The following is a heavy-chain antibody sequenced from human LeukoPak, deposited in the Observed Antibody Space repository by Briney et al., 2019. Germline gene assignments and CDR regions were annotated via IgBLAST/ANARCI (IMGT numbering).Heavy chain of an antibody. J-gene: IGHJ4*02. Sequence: GASVKVSCKXSGYTFTSYGISWVRQAPGQGLEWMGWISAYNGNTNYAQKLQGRVTMTTDTSTSTAYMELRSLRSDDTAVYYCAARGYSYGNNIRDYWGQGTLVTVSS. CDR2: ISAYNGNT. D-gene: IGHD5-18*01. CDR3: AARGYSYGNNIRDY. V-gene: IGHV1-18*01. CDR1: GYTFTSYG.